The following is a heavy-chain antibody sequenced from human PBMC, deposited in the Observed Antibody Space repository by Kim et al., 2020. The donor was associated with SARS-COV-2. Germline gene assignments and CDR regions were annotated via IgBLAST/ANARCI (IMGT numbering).Heavy chain of an antibody. CDR3: ASRPVLLWFGALDP. D-gene: IGHD3-10*01. J-gene: IGHJ5*02. V-gene: IGHV3-23*01. Sequence: AGAGTGRFTSSRDNPKNTLYLQMNSLRAEDTALYYCASRPVLLWFGALDPWGQGTLVTVSS.